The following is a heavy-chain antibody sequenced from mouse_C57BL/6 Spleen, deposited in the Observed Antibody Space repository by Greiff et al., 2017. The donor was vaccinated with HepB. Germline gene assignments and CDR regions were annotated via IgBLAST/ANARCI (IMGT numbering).Heavy chain of an antibody. D-gene: IGHD2-3*01. CDR3: ARHSQIYDGYPWFAY. CDR2: ISSGGSYT. Sequence: EVQRVESGGDLVKPGGSLKLSCAASGFTFSSYGMSWVRQTPDKRLEWVATISSGGSYTYYPDSVKGRFTISRDNAKNTLYLQMSSLKSEDTAMYYCARHSQIYDGYPWFAYWGQGTLVTVSA. V-gene: IGHV5-6*01. J-gene: IGHJ3*01. CDR1: GFTFSSYG.